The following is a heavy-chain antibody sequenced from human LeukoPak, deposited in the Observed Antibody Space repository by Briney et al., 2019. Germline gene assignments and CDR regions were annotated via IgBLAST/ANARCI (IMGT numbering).Heavy chain of an antibody. V-gene: IGHV3-23*01. D-gene: IGHD3-16*02. CDR3: AKSPQPPITFRGLIANANYYFDY. CDR1: GFTFSSYV. CDR2: ISGSGGST. J-gene: IGHJ4*02. Sequence: PGGSLRLSCAVSGFTFSSYVMSWVRQAPGKGLEWVSAISGSGGSTYYADSVKGRFTISRDNSKNTLYLQMNSLRAEDTAVYFCAKSPQPPITFRGLIANANYYFDYWGQGTLVTVSS.